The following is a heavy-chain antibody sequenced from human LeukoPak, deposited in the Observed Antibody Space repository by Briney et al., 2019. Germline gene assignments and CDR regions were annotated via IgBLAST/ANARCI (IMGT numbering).Heavy chain of an antibody. Sequence: GASVKVSCKASGYTFTGYYMHWVRQAPGQGLEWMGWINPNSGGTNYAQKFQGRVTMTRDTSISTAYMELSRPRSDDTAVYYCARGNKLYSSSSDYFQHWGQGTLVTVSS. J-gene: IGHJ1*01. D-gene: IGHD6-6*01. V-gene: IGHV1-2*02. CDR3: ARGNKLYSSSSDYFQH. CDR1: GYTFTGYY. CDR2: INPNSGGT.